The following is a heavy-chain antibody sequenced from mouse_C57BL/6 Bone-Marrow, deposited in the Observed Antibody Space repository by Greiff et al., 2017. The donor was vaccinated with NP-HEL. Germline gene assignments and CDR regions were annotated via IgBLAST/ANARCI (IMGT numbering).Heavy chain of an antibody. Sequence: VKLMESGAELARPGASVKLSCKASGYTFTSYGISWVKQRTGQGLEWIGEIYPRSGNTYYNEKFKGKATLTADKSSSTAYMELRSLTSEDSAVYFCLYDGYYVGAMDYWGQGTSVTVSS. CDR2: IYPRSGNT. J-gene: IGHJ4*01. V-gene: IGHV1-81*01. D-gene: IGHD2-3*01. CDR1: GYTFTSYG. CDR3: LYDGYYVGAMDY.